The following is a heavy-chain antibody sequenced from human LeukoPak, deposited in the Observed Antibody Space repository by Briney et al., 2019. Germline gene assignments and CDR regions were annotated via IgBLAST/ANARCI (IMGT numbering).Heavy chain of an antibody. CDR1: GFTFSNYW. D-gene: IGHD3-22*01. V-gene: IGHV3-7*01. CDR2: IKQDGNEK. Sequence: PGGSLRLSCAASGFTFSNYWMNWVRQAPGKGLEWVANIKQDGNEKNYVDSVKGRFTISRDNAKNSLYLQMNSLRAEDTAVYYCARTASFSHDSSGYWARAFHMWGRGTTVTVSS. J-gene: IGHJ3*02. CDR3: ARTASFSHDSSGYWARAFHM.